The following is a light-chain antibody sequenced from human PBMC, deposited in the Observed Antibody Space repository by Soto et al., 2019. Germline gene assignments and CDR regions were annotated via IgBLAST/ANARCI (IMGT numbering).Light chain of an antibody. CDR2: GAS. CDR1: QSISDT. Sequence: EIVMTQSPATLPVSPGGRATLSCRASQSISDTLAWYQQKPGQAPRLLIYGASTRAPGFPARFSGSGSGTDFTLTISSLRSEDFAVYYCQQYNNWPWTFGQGTKVEIK. CDR3: QQYNNWPWT. J-gene: IGKJ1*01. V-gene: IGKV3-15*01.